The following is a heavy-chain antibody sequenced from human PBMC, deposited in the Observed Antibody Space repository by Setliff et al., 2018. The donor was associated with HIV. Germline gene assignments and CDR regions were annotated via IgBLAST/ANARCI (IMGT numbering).Heavy chain of an antibody. D-gene: IGHD3-10*01. CDR1: GYTFTNYA. J-gene: IGHJ4*02. CDR3: ARALSYGSGTYSAAGF. CDR2: INAGNGNT. Sequence: ASVKVSCKASGYTFTNYAIHWVRQAPGQGLVWMGWINAGNGNTESSKKFQGRVTITRETSATTAYMELSSLTPEDTAIYFCARALSYGSGTYSAAGFWGQGTLVTVSS. V-gene: IGHV1-3*01.